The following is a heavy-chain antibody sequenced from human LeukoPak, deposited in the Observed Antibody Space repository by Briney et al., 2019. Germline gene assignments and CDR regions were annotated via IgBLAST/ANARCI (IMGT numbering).Heavy chain of an antibody. CDR1: GFTVSSNY. D-gene: IGHD3-22*01. V-gene: IGHV3-53*04. Sequence: GGSLRLSCAASGFTVSSNYMSWVRQAPRKGLEWVSVIYSGGSTYYADSVKGRFTISRHNSKNTLYLQMNSLRAEDTAVYYCARARYYDSSGYPFDYWGQGTLVTVSS. J-gene: IGHJ4*02. CDR3: ARARYYDSSGYPFDY. CDR2: IYSGGST.